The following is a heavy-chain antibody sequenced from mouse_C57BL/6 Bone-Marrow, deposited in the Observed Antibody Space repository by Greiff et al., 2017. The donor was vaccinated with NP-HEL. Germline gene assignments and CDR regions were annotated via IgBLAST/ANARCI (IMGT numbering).Heavy chain of an antibody. V-gene: IGHV3-6*01. CDR2: ISYDGSN. D-gene: IGHD2-2*01. CDR3: ARSWLRRGFAY. CDR1: GYSITSGYY. Sequence: EVQRVESGPGLVKPSQSLSLTCSVTGYSITSGYYWNWIRQFPGNKLEWMGYISYDGSNNYNPSLKNRISITRDTSKTQFFLKWNSVTTEDTATYCCARSWLRRGFAYWGQGTLVTVSA. J-gene: IGHJ3*01.